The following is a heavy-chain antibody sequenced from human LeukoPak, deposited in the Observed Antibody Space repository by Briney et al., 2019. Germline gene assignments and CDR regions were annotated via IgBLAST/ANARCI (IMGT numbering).Heavy chain of an antibody. V-gene: IGHV4-34*01. D-gene: IGHD6-6*01. Sequence: MPSETLSLTCAVYGGSFSGYYWSWIRQPPGKGLEWIGEINHSGSTNYNPSLKSRVTISVDTSKNQFSLKLSSVTAADTAVYYCARVLRVSHYYGMDVWGQGTTVTVSS. CDR3: ARVLRVSHYYGMDV. CDR1: GGSFSGYY. J-gene: IGHJ6*02. CDR2: INHSGST.